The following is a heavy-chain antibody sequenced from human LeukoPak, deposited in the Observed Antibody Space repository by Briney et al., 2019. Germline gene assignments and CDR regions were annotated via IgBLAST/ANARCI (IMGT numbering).Heavy chain of an antibody. D-gene: IGHD5-12*01. Sequence: GGSLRLSCAASGFTFSNYAMHWVRQALGKGLEWVAIISYDGNKKYYADSVKGRFTISRDNSKNTLYLQMNSLRAEDTAVYYCARDVASDYWGQGTLVTVSS. CDR2: ISYDGNKK. CDR3: ARDVASDY. V-gene: IGHV3-30-3*01. J-gene: IGHJ4*02. CDR1: GFTFSNYA.